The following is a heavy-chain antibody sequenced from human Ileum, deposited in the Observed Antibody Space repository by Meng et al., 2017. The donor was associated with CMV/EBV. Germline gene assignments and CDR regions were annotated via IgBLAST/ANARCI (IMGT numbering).Heavy chain of an antibody. V-gene: IGHV1-8*01. D-gene: IGHD2-2*01. CDR2: MSPDTGNT. Sequence: YTLTSFDINWVRQATEQGLEWMGWMSPDTGNTGYAQKFEGSVAMARNTSITTAYMELSSLKSEDTTVYCCTRLTTRYCSSTSCFWFDPWGQGTLVTVSS. CDR1: YTLTSFD. J-gene: IGHJ5*02. CDR3: TRLTTRYCSSTSCFWFDP.